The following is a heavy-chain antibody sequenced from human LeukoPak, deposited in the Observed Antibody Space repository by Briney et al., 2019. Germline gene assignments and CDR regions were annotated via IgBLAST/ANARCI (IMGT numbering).Heavy chain of an antibody. D-gene: IGHD2-15*01. CDR1: GFTFSSYA. CDR2: ISGSGGST. CDR3: AKDGHNSWDFDY. Sequence: GGSLRLSCAASGFTFSSYAMSWVRQAPGKGLGWFSAISGSGGSTYYADSVKGRFTISRANSKNTLYLQMNSLRAEDTAVYYCAKDGHNSWDFDYWGQGTLVTVSS. V-gene: IGHV3-23*01. J-gene: IGHJ4*02.